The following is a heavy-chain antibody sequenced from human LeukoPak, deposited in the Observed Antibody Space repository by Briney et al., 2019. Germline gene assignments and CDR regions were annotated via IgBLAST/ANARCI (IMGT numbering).Heavy chain of an antibody. V-gene: IGHV3-23*01. CDR1: GFTFSSYA. CDR3: AKDRGSGRRNWFDP. J-gene: IGHJ5*02. Sequence: PGGSLGLSCAASGFTFSSYAMSWVRQAPGKGLEWVSAISGSGGSTYYADSVKGRFTISRDNSKNTLYLQMNSLRAEDTAVYYCAKDRGSGRRNWFDPWAREPWSPSPQ. D-gene: IGHD3-10*01. CDR2: ISGSGGST.